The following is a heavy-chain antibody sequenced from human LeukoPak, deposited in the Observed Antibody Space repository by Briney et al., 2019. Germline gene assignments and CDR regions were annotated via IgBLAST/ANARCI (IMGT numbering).Heavy chain of an antibody. CDR1: GGSFSGYY. J-gene: IGHJ6*02. Sequence: ASEALSLTCAVYGGSFSGYYWSWIRQPPGKGPEWIGEINHSGSTNYNPSLKSRVTISVDTSKNQFPLKLSSVTAADTAVYYCARAAEYYDFWSGYYGHYYGMDVWGQGTTVTVSS. V-gene: IGHV4-34*01. D-gene: IGHD3-3*01. CDR3: ARAAEYYDFWSGYYGHYYGMDV. CDR2: INHSGST.